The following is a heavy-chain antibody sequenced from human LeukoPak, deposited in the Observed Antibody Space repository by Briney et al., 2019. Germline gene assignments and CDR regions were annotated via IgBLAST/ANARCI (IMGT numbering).Heavy chain of an antibody. J-gene: IGHJ6*03. CDR1: GFTFSSYG. CDR3: AKVVGSSSWYFDYMDV. CDR2: ISGSGGST. D-gene: IGHD6-13*01. V-gene: IGHV3-23*01. Sequence: PGGSLRLSCAASGFTFSSYGMSWVRQAPGKGLEWVSAISGSGGSTYYADSVKGRFTISRDNSKNTLYLQMNSLRAEDTAVYYCAKVVGSSSWYFDYMDVWGKGTTVTISS.